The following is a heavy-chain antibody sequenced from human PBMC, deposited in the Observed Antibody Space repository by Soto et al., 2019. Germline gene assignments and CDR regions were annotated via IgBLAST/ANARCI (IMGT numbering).Heavy chain of an antibody. V-gene: IGHV4-31*03. Sequence: QVQLQESGPGLVKPSQTLSLTCTVSGGSISSGGYYWSWIRQHPGKGLEWIGYIYYSGSTDYNPSLKSRVTISVDTSKNQFSLKLSSVTAADTALYYCARVTYSSSWGVYYGMDVWGQGTTVTVSS. CDR1: GGSISSGGYY. D-gene: IGHD6-13*01. CDR3: ARVTYSSSWGVYYGMDV. CDR2: IYYSGST. J-gene: IGHJ6*02.